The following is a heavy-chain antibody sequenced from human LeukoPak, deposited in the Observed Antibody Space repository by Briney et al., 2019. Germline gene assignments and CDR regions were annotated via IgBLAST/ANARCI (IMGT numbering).Heavy chain of an antibody. Sequence: PSETLSLTCAVYGGSFSGYYWSWIRQPPGKGLEWIGEINHSGSTNYNPSLKSRVTISVDTSKNRFSLKLSSVTAADTAVYYCARGTPYSYGPRRKYYFDYWGQGTLVTVSS. D-gene: IGHD5-18*01. CDR3: ARGTPYSYGPRRKYYFDY. CDR2: INHSGST. CDR1: GGSFSGYY. J-gene: IGHJ4*02. V-gene: IGHV4-34*01.